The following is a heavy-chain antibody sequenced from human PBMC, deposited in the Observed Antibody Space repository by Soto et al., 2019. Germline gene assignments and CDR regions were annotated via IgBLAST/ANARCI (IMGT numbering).Heavy chain of an antibody. J-gene: IGHJ4*02. CDR1: GYTFSNFG. V-gene: IGHV1-18*01. D-gene: IGHD5-18*01. Sequence: QVQLVQSGSEVKKPGASVKVSCKTSGYTFSNFGISWVRQAPGQGLQWMGWISGYNSDTNYAQKFQGRVTMTKDTSKSTAYMELMILRSDDTAVYYCARDLPNGDTFNSWGQGTLVIVSS. CDR2: ISGYNSDT. CDR3: ARDLPNGDTFNS.